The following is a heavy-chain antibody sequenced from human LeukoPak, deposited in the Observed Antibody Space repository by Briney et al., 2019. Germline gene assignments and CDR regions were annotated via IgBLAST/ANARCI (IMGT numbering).Heavy chain of an antibody. CDR1: GGSISSYY. V-gene: IGHV4-59*12. J-gene: IGHJ4*02. CDR2: IYYSGST. D-gene: IGHD3-22*01. CDR3: ARDNSGYYYFDF. Sequence: SETLSLTCTVSGGSISSYYWSWIRQPAGKGLEWIGYIYYSGSTNYNPSLKSRVTISVDTSKNQFSLKLSSVTAADTAVYYCARDNSGYYYFDFWGQGTLVSVSS.